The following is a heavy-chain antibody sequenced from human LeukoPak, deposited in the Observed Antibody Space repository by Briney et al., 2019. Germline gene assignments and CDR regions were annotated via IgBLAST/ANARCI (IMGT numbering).Heavy chain of an antibody. CDR1: GGTFSSYA. Sequence: ASVKVSCKASGGTFSSYAINWVRQATGQGLEWMGWMDPNSGNTGYAQKFQGRVTITRNTSISTAYMELSSLRSEDTAVYYCARGYCSSTSCKGGWFDPWGQGTLVTVSS. CDR2: MDPNSGNT. CDR3: ARGYCSSTSCKGGWFDP. D-gene: IGHD2-2*01. J-gene: IGHJ5*02. V-gene: IGHV1-8*03.